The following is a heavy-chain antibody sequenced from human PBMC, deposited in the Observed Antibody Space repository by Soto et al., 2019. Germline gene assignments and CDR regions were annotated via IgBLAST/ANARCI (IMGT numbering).Heavy chain of an antibody. J-gene: IGHJ3*01. Sequence: EVQLLVSGGGSVQPGGSLRLSCEVSGFTLTNYAMSWVRQAPGKGLEWVSQISASGDRTYYADSVQGRFTLSTDSSPHTLFLQMNSLRGEDSAVYYCEGSWTWGQGTMVTVSS. CDR3: EGSWT. V-gene: IGHV3-23*01. CDR2: ISASGDRT. CDR1: GFTLTNYA. D-gene: IGHD5-12*01.